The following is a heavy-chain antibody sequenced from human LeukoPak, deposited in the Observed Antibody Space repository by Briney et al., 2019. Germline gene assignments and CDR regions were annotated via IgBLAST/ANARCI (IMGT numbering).Heavy chain of an antibody. CDR2: IYYSGST. J-gene: IGHJ6*03. D-gene: IGHD5-18*01. V-gene: IGHV4-59*01. Sequence: PSETLSLTCTVSGGFISSYYWSWIRQPPGKGLEWIGYIYYSGSTNYNPSLKSRVTISVDTSKNQFSLKLSSVTAADTAVYYCASLRGYSSYYYMDVWGKGTTVTVSS. CDR1: GGFISSYY. CDR3: ASLRGYSSYYYMDV.